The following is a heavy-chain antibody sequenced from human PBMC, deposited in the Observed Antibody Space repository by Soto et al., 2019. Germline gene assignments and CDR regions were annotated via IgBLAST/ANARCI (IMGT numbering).Heavy chain of an antibody. J-gene: IGHJ4*02. Sequence: GSLRLSCTASGFTFSSYSMNWVRQAPGKGLEWVSYITSSSRTIYYADSVKGRFTISRDNSKNTQYLQMSSLRADDTAVYYCVKGEYYYDSSGYYPFDYWGQGTLVTVSS. CDR3: VKGEYYYDSSGYYPFDY. CDR2: ITSSSRTI. CDR1: GFTFSSYS. D-gene: IGHD3-22*01. V-gene: IGHV3-48*01.